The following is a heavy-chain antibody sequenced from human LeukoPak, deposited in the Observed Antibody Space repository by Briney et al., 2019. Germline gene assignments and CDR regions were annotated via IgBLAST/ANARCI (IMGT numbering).Heavy chain of an antibody. CDR1: GFTFSSYG. CDR2: IWYDGSDK. D-gene: IGHD5-18*01. J-gene: IGHJ4*02. Sequence: GGSLRLSCAASGFTFSSYGMHWVRQAPGKGLEWVAVIWYDGSDKYYADSVKGRFTISRDNSKNTLYVEMNSLRVEDTAVYYCARDRPLVGYNYGYAFDYWGQGTLVTVSS. V-gene: IGHV3-33*01. CDR3: ARDRPLVGYNYGYAFDY.